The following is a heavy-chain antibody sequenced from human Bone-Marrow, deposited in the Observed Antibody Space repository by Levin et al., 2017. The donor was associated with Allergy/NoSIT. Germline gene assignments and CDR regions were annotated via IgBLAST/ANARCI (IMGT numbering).Heavy chain of an antibody. D-gene: IGHD5-18*01. V-gene: IGHV7-4-1*02. J-gene: IGHJ6*03. CDR1: GYSFTASP. CDR3: ATGGYGPVGDYYYYMDV. Sequence: ASVKVSCKASGYSFTASPINWVRQAPGQGPEWLGWIDTNTGNPTYAQGFTGRFVFSLDTSVTTAYLQITSLQTEDTAVYYCATGGYGPVGDYYYYMDVWGTGTTVTVSS. CDR2: IDTNTGNP.